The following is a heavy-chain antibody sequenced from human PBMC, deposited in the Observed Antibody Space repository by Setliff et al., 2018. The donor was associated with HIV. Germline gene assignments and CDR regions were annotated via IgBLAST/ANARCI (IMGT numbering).Heavy chain of an antibody. CDR3: ARGLGEMGTKIGNYFDY. CDR1: GGSISSGSYY. D-gene: IGHD1-1*01. J-gene: IGHJ4*02. CDR2: IYTSGST. V-gene: IGHV4-61*02. Sequence: SLTCTVSGGSISSGSYYWSWIRQPAGKGLEWIGRIYTSGSTNYNPSLKSRVTISVDTSKNQFSLKLGSVTAADTAMYFCARGLGEMGTKIGNYFDYWGQGTLVTVSS.